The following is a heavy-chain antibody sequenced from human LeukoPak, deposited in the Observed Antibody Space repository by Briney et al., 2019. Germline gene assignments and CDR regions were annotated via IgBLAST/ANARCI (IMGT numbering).Heavy chain of an antibody. J-gene: IGHJ4*02. CDR1: GFTFSSYG. V-gene: IGHV4-4*01. CDR2: IFHSGST. Sequence: GSLRLSCAASGFTFSSYGMHWVRQPPGKGLEWIGEIFHSGSTNYNPSLKSRVTMSVDKSKNQFSLNLTSVTAADTAVYFCARAPRAYCSTTGSCFQDYWGQGTLVTVSS. D-gene: IGHD2-2*01. CDR3: ARAPRAYCSTTGSCFQDY.